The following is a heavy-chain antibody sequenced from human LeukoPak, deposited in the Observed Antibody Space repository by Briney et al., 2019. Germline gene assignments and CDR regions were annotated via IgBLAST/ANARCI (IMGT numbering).Heavy chain of an antibody. D-gene: IGHD3-3*01. CDR2: ISETGAHT. Sequence: RPGGSLRLSCEASGFTFSDYEMNWVRQAPGKGLEWISHISETGAHTYYAESVKGRFTISRDNAKNSLFLQLDSLRDDDTATYYCARDFFLRNFGVIVPFDYWGQGVLITVSS. CDR1: GFTFSDYE. V-gene: IGHV3-48*03. CDR3: ARDFFLRNFGVIVPFDY. J-gene: IGHJ4*02.